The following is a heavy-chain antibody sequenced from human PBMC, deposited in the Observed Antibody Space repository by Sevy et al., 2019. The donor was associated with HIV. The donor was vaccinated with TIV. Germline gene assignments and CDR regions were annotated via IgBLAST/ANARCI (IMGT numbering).Heavy chain of an antibody. CDR1: GGTFSSYA. Sequence: ASVKVSCKASGGTFSSYAISWVRQAPGQGLEWMGGIIPIFGTANYAQKFQGRVTITADESTSTAYMELSSLRSEDTAVYYRARDSVARLGNGFGAFDIWGQGTMVTVSS. V-gene: IGHV1-69*13. J-gene: IGHJ3*02. CDR3: ARDSVARLGNGFGAFDI. D-gene: IGHD6-19*01. CDR2: IIPIFGTA.